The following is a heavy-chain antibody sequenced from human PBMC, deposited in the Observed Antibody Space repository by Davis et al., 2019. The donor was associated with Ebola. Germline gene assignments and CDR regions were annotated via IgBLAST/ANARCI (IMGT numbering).Heavy chain of an antibody. CDR3: ARDRGGLGYSDF. CDR1: GFTFSGYH. D-gene: IGHD6-13*01. CDR2: INSNSNYM. V-gene: IGHV3-21*06. J-gene: IGHJ4*02. Sequence: GESLKISCAASGFTFSGYHMSWVRQAPGKGLEWVSAINSNSNYMYHADSVKGRFTISRDNSKNPLYLQMSSLRADDTAVYFCARDRGGLGYSDFWGQGTLVTVSS.